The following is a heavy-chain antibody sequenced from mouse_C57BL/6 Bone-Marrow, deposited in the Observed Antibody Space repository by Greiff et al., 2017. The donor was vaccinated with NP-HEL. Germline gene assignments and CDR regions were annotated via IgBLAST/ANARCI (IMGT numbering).Heavy chain of an antibody. CDR2: IWRGGST. D-gene: IGHD1-1*01. CDR1: GFSLTSYG. CDR3: AKNGIYYGSSLWYFDV. Sequence: VKLMESGPGLVQPSQSLSITCTVSGFSLTSYGVHWVRQSPGKGLEWLGVIWRGGSTDYNAAFMSRLSITKDNSKSQVFFKMNSLQADDTAIYYCAKNGIYYGSSLWYFDVWGTGTTVTVSS. V-gene: IGHV2-5*01. J-gene: IGHJ1*03.